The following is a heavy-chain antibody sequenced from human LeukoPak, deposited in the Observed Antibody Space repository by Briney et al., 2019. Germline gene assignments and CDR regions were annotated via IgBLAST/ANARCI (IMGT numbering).Heavy chain of an antibody. CDR3: VKDLPSGWSFDY. Sequence: PGGSLRLSCAASGFTFNNFGLHWVRQAPGKGLEWVAFISYDGSDKNCVDSVQGRFTISRDNFKNTLYLQMNSLRVDDTAVYYCVKDLPSGWSFDYWGQGILVTVSS. J-gene: IGHJ4*02. D-gene: IGHD6-19*01. CDR2: ISYDGSDK. CDR1: GFTFNNFG. V-gene: IGHV3-30*02.